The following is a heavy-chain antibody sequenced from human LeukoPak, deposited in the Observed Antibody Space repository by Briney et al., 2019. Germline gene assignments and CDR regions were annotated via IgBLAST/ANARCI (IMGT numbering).Heavy chain of an antibody. CDR2: ISSNGGST. D-gene: IGHD3-3*01. V-gene: IGHV3-64D*09. CDR1: GFTFSSYA. J-gene: IGHJ4*02. Sequence: QPGGSLRLSCSASGFTFSSYAMHWVRQAPGKGLEYVSAISSNGGSTYYAESVKGRFTISRDNSKNTLYLQMSSLRAEDTAVYYCVKEGLEYYDFWSGYYYFDYWGQGTLVTVSS. CDR3: VKEGLEYYDFWSGYYYFDY.